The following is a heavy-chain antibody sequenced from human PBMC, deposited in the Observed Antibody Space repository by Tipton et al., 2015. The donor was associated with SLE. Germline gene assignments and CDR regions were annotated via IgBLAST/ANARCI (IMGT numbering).Heavy chain of an antibody. CDR1: GFTISPNY. D-gene: IGHD3-22*01. CDR2: FYSGGNP. Sequence: SLRLSCAASGFTISPNYMSWVRQAPGKGLEWVSVFYSGGNPYYADSVKGRFTMSRDNSKNTVYLQMTSLRPEDTAVYYCARELLPLYGMDVWGQGTTVTVSS. CDR3: ARELLPLYGMDV. J-gene: IGHJ6*02. V-gene: IGHV3-66*01.